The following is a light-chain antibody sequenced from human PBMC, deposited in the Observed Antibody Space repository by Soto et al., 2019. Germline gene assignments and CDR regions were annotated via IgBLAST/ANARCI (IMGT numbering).Light chain of an antibody. V-gene: IGKV3-15*01. CDR1: QSVSSN. CDR2: GAS. J-gene: IGKJ5*01. Sequence: EIVMTQSPATLSVSPGERATLSCRASQSVSSNLAWYQQKPGQAPRLLIYGASTRATGIPARFSGSGSGTEFPLTISSLQFEDFAVYYCQQYSNWPPVAFGQGTRLEIK. CDR3: QQYSNWPPVA.